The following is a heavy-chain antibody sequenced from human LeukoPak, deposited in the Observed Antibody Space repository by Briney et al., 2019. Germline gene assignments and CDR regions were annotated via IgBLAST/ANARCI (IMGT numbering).Heavy chain of an antibody. CDR3: AKDISIKSDGTYFDY. CDR2: ISSSGSTI. CDR1: GFTFSSYE. J-gene: IGHJ4*02. V-gene: IGHV3-48*03. Sequence: GGSLRLSCAASGFTFSSYEMNWVRQAPGKGLEWVSYISSSGSTIYYADSVKGRFTISRDNSKNTLYLQLSSLRAEDTAAYYCAKDISIKSDGTYFDYGGQGTLVTVSS. D-gene: IGHD1-26*01.